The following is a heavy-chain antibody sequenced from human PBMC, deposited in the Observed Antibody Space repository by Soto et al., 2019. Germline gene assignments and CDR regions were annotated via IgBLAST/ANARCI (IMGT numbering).Heavy chain of an antibody. J-gene: IGHJ4*02. D-gene: IGHD4-17*01. Sequence: GGSLRLSCTASGFIFSSYEMNWVRQAPGKGLEWVSKISSSGSTKYYADSVQGRFTISRDNAKKSLDLQMSSLRAEDTGVYYCAXDQVPPPDYCDHRELDYWGQGVLVTVSS. CDR2: ISSSGSTK. V-gene: IGHV3-48*03. CDR1: GFIFSSYE. CDR3: AXDQVPPPDYCDHRELDY.